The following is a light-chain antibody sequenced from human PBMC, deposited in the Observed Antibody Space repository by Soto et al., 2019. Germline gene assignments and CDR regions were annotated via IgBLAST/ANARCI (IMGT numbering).Light chain of an antibody. Sequence: QSALTQPASVSGSLGQSITISCTGTSSDVGGYNYVSWYQQHPGKAPKLLIYEVTNRPSGVSNRFSGSKSGNTASLTISGLQAEDEADYYCSSYTRTSTPVFGTGTKVTVL. CDR2: EVT. CDR1: SSDVGGYNY. CDR3: SSYTRTSTPV. J-gene: IGLJ1*01. V-gene: IGLV2-14*01.